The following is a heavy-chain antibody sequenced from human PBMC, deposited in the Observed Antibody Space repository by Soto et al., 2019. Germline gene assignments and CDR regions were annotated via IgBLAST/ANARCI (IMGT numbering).Heavy chain of an antibody. CDR3: ARPTNERMLPEHFDY. CDR1: GFTLSDYA. V-gene: IGHV3-23*01. D-gene: IGHD3-16*01. CDR2: IRNGCTTT. J-gene: IGHJ4*02. Sequence: EVQVLESGGGCIQPGGSLRLSCVATGFTLSDYAMTCVCQAPGQGLEWVSSIRNGCTTTYYADAVKGRFTISRDNLKNTLYLQMDSLRAEDTAVYYCARPTNERMLPEHFDYWGQGTLVTVSS.